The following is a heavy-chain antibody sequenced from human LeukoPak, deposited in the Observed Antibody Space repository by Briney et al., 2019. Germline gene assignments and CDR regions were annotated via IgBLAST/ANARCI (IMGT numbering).Heavy chain of an antibody. CDR3: ARDGSAGIGGAFDI. CDR2: IIPIFGTA. Sequence: SVKVSCKASGYTFTSYDINWVRQATGQGLEWMGGIIPIFGTANYAQKFQGRVTITADESTSTAYMELSSLRSEDTAVYYCARDGSAGIGGAFDIWGQGTMVTVSS. V-gene: IGHV1-69*13. D-gene: IGHD2-15*01. CDR1: GYTFTSYD. J-gene: IGHJ3*02.